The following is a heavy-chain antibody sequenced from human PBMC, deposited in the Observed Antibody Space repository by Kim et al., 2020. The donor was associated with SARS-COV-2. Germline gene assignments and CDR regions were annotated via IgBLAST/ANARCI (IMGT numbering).Heavy chain of an antibody. CDR1: GYTLTELS. D-gene: IGHD2-15*01. Sequence: ASVKVSCKVSGYTLTELSMHWVRQAPGKGLEWMGGFDPEDGETIYAQKFQGRVTMTEDTSTDTAYMELSSLRSEDTAVYYCATRSWVVAAYWGGWFDPWGQGTLVTVSS. CDR2: FDPEDGET. V-gene: IGHV1-24*01. J-gene: IGHJ5*02. CDR3: ATRSWVVAAYWGGWFDP.